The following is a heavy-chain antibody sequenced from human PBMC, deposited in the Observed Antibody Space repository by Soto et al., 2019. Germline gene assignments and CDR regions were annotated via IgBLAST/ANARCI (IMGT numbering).Heavy chain of an antibody. Sequence: GGSLRLSCAASGFTFSSYAMHWVRRAPGKGLEWVAVISYDGSNKYYADSVKGRFTISRDNSKNTLYLQMNSLRAEDTAVYYCARGGWGICGYYTPLEYYYYYGMDVWGQGTTVTVSS. CDR3: ARGGWGICGYYTPLEYYYYYGMDV. J-gene: IGHJ6*02. CDR1: GFTFSSYA. CDR2: ISYDGSNK. D-gene: IGHD3-22*01. V-gene: IGHV3-30-3*01.